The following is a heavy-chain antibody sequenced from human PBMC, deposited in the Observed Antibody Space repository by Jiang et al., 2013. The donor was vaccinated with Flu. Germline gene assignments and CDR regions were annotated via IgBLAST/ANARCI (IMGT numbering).Heavy chain of an antibody. J-gene: IGHJ5*02. CDR2: IYYSGST. CDR1: GGSISSSSYY. CDR3: ARHAQITAFDP. Sequence: GLVKPSETLSLTCTVSGGSISSSSYYWGWIRQPPGKGLEWIGSIYYSGSTYYNPSLKSRVTISVDTSKNQFSLKLSSVTAADTAVYYCARHAQITAFDPWGQGTLVTVSS. V-gene: IGHV4-39*07. D-gene: IGHD5-24*01.